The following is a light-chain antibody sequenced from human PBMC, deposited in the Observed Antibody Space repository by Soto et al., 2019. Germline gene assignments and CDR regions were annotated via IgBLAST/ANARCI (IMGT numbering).Light chain of an antibody. Sequence: DIVMTQSPDSLAVSLGERATINCKSSQTVLYSSNNKNYLAWYQQKPGQPPRLLIYWASTRESGVPDRFSGSGSGTDFTLTISSLQAEDVAIYYCQQYFGIPYTFGQGTKQDIK. J-gene: IGKJ2*01. CDR1: QTVLYSSNNKNY. CDR3: QQYFGIPYT. CDR2: WAS. V-gene: IGKV4-1*01.